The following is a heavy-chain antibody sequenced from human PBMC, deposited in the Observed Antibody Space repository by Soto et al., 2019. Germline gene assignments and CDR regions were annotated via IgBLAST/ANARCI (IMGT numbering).Heavy chain of an antibody. CDR1: GGSFSDYH. V-gene: IGHV4-34*02. CDR3: ASREVGAASQKIDY. CDR2: INHRGRT. J-gene: IGHJ4*02. Sequence: QVQLQQWGAGLLKPSETLSLTCAVYGGSFSDYHWSWIRQSPGKGLEWIGEINHRGRTNFNPSLKSRLTISVDTSKNQCSLKVNSVTAADTAVYYCASREVGAASQKIDYWGRGTPVTVSS. D-gene: IGHD3-16*01.